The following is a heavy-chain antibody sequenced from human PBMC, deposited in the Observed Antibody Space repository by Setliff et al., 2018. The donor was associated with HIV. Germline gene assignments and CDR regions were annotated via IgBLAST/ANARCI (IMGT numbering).Heavy chain of an antibody. CDR2: ISSSSNII. CDR3: VRDLLWAFDM. J-gene: IGHJ3*02. Sequence: GGSLRLSCAASGFTFSSYPMNWVRQAPGKGLEWVSYISSSSNIIHYANYAESVRGRFTISRDTAKNSLYLQMNSLRPEDTALYYCVRDLLWAFDMWGPGTMVTVSS. D-gene: IGHD3-10*01. V-gene: IGHV3-48*04. CDR1: GFTFSSYP.